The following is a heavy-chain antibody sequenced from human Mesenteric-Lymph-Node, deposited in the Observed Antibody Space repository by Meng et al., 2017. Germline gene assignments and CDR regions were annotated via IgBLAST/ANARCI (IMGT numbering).Heavy chain of an antibody. J-gene: IGHJ5*02. CDR3: ARTNYGDYNWFDP. D-gene: IGHD4-17*01. CDR1: GGSISSGDYY. V-gene: IGHV4-30-4*01. CDR2: IYYSGST. Sequence: QVQLQESGPGLVKPSQPLSLTCTVSGGSISSGDYYWSWIRHPPGKGLEWIGYIYYSGSTYYNPSLRSRVAISIDTSKNQFSLKLTSVTAADTAVYFCARTNYGDYNWFDPWGQGTLVTVSS.